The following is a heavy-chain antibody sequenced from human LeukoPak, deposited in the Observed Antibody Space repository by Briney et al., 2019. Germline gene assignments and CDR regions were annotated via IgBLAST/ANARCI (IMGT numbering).Heavy chain of an antibody. V-gene: IGHV1-2*02. D-gene: IGHD2-2*01. CDR2: INPNSGGT. Sequence: ASVKVSCKASGYTFTGYYMHWVRQAPGQGLEWMGWINPNSGGTNYAQKFQGRVTMTRDTSISTAYMELRSLRSDDTAMYYCARAYPAIPAAMGGHAFDIWGQGTMVTVSS. CDR1: GYTFTGYY. CDR3: ARAYPAIPAAMGGHAFDI. J-gene: IGHJ3*02.